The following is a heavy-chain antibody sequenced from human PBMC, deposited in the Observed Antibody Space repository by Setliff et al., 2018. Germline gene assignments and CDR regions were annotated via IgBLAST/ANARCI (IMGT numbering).Heavy chain of an antibody. J-gene: IGHJ4*02. CDR3: FGAGTCSY. CDR2: INPDGSEK. Sequence: GGSLRLSCGASGFTYKNDWVSWVRQAPGKGLEWLASINPDGSEKYYVDSVKGRFTISRDNARNSLSLQMNSLRTEDTAVYYCFGAGTCSYWGQGTLVTAPQ. D-gene: IGHD3-10*01. CDR1: GFTYKNDW. V-gene: IGHV3-7*03.